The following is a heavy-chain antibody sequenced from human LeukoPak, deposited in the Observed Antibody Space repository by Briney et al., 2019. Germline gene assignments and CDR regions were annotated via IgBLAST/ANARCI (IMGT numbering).Heavy chain of an antibody. D-gene: IGHD6-13*01. CDR3: ARGGGAAADYSYYYMGV. V-gene: IGHV1-18*01. J-gene: IGHJ6*03. CDR2: ISAYNGNT. Sequence: ASVKVSCKASGYTFTSYGITWVRQAPGQGLEWMGWISAYNGNTNYAQKLQGRVTMTTDTSTSTAYMELRSLRSNDTAVYYCARGGGAAADYSYYYMGVWGKGTTVTVSS. CDR1: GYTFTSYG.